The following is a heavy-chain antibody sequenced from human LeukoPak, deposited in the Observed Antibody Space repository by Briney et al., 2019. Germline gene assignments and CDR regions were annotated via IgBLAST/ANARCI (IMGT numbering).Heavy chain of an antibody. J-gene: IGHJ6*02. Sequence: ASVKVSCKASGYTFTSYYMHWVRQAPGQGLEWMGIINPSGGSTSYAQKFQGRVTMTRDTSTSTVYMELSSLRSEDTAVYYCAREGDTMIVRDYYYGMDVWGQGATVTVSS. CDR1: GYTFTSYY. D-gene: IGHD3-22*01. CDR3: AREGDTMIVRDYYYGMDV. CDR2: INPSGGST. V-gene: IGHV1-46*01.